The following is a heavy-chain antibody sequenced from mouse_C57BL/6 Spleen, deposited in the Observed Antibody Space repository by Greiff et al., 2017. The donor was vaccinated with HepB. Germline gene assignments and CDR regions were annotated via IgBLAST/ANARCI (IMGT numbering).Heavy chain of an antibody. CDR3: ARSMAYYSNYLAY. Sequence: VQLKQSGPELVKPGASVKMSCKASGYTFTDYNMHWVKQSHGKSLEWIGYINPNNGGTSYNQKFKGKATLTVNKSSSTAYMELRSLTSEDSAVYYCARSMAYYSNYLAYWGQGTLVTVSA. D-gene: IGHD2-5*01. J-gene: IGHJ3*01. CDR1: GYTFTDYN. V-gene: IGHV1-22*01. CDR2: INPNNGGT.